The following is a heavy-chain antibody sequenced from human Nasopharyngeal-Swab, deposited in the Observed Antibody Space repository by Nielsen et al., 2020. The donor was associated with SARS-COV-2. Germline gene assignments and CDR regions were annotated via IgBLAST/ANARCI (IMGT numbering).Heavy chain of an antibody. CDR3: TRDDFWSGYYLL. CDR2: IRSKAYGGTT. Sequence: GESLKISCTASGFTFGDYAMSWVRQAPGKGLEWVGFIRSKAYGGTTEYAASVKGRFTISRDDSKSIAYLQMNSLKTEDTAVYYCTRDDFWSGYYLLWGQGTLVTVPS. CDR1: GFTFGDYA. V-gene: IGHV3-49*04. D-gene: IGHD3-3*01. J-gene: IGHJ4*02.